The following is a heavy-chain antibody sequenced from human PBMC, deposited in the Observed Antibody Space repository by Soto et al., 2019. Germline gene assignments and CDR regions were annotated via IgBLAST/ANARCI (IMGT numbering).Heavy chain of an antibody. D-gene: IGHD6-13*01. J-gene: IGHJ6*02. CDR3: AKSSSSWYDGDYYYGMDV. CDR1: GYTFTGYY. V-gene: IGHV1-2*02. CDR2: INPNSGGT. Sequence: GASVKVSCKASGYTFTGYYMHWVRQAPGQGLEWMGWINPNSGGTNYAQKFQGRVTMTRDTSISTAYMELSRLRSDDTAVYYCAKSSSSWYDGDYYYGMDVWGPGTTVTVSS.